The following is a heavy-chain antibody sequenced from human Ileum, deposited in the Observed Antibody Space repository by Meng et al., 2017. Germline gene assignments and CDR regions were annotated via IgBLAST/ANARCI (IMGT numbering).Heavy chain of an antibody. D-gene: IGHD5-24*01. CDR2: INGDSDNT. CDR1: GYTFTDYA. V-gene: IGHV1-3*01. CDR3: ARYIGGFNS. J-gene: IGHJ5*02. Sequence: QVRLVHSEAEVKKPGSSITVSCKTSGYTFTDYAMQWVRQDPGERIEWIGCINGDSDNTKYSQKSQGRVTIIRDTSASTFYTELNSLRSEDSAVYYCARYIGGFNSWGQGTLVTVSS.